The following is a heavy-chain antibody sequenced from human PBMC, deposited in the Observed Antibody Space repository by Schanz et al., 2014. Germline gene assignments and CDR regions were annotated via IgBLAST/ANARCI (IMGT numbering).Heavy chain of an antibody. CDR3: TRGGYSYALSAFDI. J-gene: IGHJ3*02. CDR1: GYTFSDYG. CDR2: ITAYNGDT. Sequence: QVQLVQSGDEVKKPGASVKVSCKTSGYTFSDYGISWVRQAPGQGLEWMGWITAYNGDTNYALKLQGRVTMTTDTSTGTAYMELRSLRSDDTALYYCTRGGYSYALSAFDIWGQGTMVTVSA. V-gene: IGHV1-18*01. D-gene: IGHD5-18*01.